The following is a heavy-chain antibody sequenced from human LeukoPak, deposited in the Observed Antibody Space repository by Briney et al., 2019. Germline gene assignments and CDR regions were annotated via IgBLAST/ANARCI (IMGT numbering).Heavy chain of an antibody. Sequence: ASVKVSCKVSGYTLTELSMHWVRQAPGKGLEWMGGFDPEDGETIYAQKFQGRVTMTEDTSTDTAYMELSSLRSEDTAVYYCATGGPDILTGYSNDAFDIWGQGTMVTVSS. CDR3: ATGGPDILTGYSNDAFDI. D-gene: IGHD3-9*01. J-gene: IGHJ3*02. CDR2: FDPEDGET. V-gene: IGHV1-24*01. CDR1: GYTLTELS.